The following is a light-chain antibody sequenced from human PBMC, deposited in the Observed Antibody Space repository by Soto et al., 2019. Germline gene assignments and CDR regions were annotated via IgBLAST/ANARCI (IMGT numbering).Light chain of an antibody. Sequence: DIQMTQSPSTPAGSVGDRVTITCRASQTIRSWLAWYQQKPRTARKLLIYDASTVKSGVPSRFSGSGSGTESTLTISSLQPDDFATYYCQHYNSYSEAFGQGTKVDIK. CDR3: QHYNSYSEA. CDR2: DAS. V-gene: IGKV1-5*03. CDR1: QTIRSW. J-gene: IGKJ1*01.